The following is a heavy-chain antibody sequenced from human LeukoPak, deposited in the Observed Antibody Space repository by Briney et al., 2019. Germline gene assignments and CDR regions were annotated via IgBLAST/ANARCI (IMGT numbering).Heavy chain of an antibody. Sequence: GGSLRLSCAASGFTFSSYAMSWVRQAPGKGLEWVSGISPSGDITYYADSVKGRFTISRDNAKNSLYLQMNSLRAEDTAVYYCAELGITMIGGVWGKGTTVTISS. CDR1: GFTFSSYA. V-gene: IGHV3-23*01. CDR3: AELGITMIGGV. CDR2: ISPSGDIT. J-gene: IGHJ6*04. D-gene: IGHD3-10*02.